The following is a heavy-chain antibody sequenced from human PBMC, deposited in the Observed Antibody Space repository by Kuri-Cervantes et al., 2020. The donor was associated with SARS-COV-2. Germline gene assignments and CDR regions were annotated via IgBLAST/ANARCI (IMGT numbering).Heavy chain of an antibody. Sequence: GGSLRLSCAASGFTFSSYWMHWVRQAPGKGLVWVSRINSDGSSTSYADSVKGRFTISRDNAKNTLYLQMNSLRAEDTAVYYCARVYEYVRLAWGMDVWGQGTTVTVSS. CDR3: ARVYEYVRLAWGMDV. CDR1: GFTFSSYW. J-gene: IGHJ6*02. V-gene: IGHV3-74*01. CDR2: INSDGSST. D-gene: IGHD2/OR15-2a*01.